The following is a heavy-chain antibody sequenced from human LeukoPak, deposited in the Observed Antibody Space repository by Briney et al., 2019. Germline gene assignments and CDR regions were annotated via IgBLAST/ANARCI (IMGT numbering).Heavy chain of an antibody. J-gene: IGHJ4*02. CDR1: GFTFSSYS. CDR2: ISSSGSYI. D-gene: IGHD2-15*01. Sequence: GGSLRLSCAASGFTFSSYSMNWVRQPPGKGLEWASSISSSGSYIYYADSVKGRFSISRDSAKNSLYLQMKSLRAEDTAVYYCARGPQFCSGGSCYGYYFDYWGQGTLVTVSS. V-gene: IGHV3-21*01. CDR3: ARGPQFCSGGSCYGYYFDY.